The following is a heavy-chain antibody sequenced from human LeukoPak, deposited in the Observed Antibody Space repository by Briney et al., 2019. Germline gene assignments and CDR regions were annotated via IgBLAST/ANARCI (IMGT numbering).Heavy chain of an antibody. CDR3: ARIPDSEAWFDP. CDR2: IYHSGGT. V-gene: IGHV4-38-2*01. J-gene: IGHJ5*02. D-gene: IGHD1-26*01. Sequence: PSETLSLTCAVSGYSISSGYYWGWIRQPPGKGLEWIGSIYHSGGTYYNPSLKSRVTISVEASKNQFSLKLSSVTAADTAVYFCARIPDSEAWFDPWGQGTLVTVSS. CDR1: GYSISSGYY.